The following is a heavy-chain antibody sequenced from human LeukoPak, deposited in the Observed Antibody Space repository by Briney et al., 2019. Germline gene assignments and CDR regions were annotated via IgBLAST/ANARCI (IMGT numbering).Heavy chain of an antibody. J-gene: IGHJ4*02. V-gene: IGHV4-59*01. D-gene: IGHD3-9*01. CDR1: GGSISSYY. Sequence: SETLSLTCTVSGGSISSYYWSWIRQPPGKGLEWIGNIYDSGSTNYNPSLKSRLTISVDTSKNQCSLKLSSVTAADTAVYYCARGQEYYDILTGYSSPPGYWGQGTLVTVSS. CDR3: ARGQEYYDILTGYSSPPGY. CDR2: IYDSGST.